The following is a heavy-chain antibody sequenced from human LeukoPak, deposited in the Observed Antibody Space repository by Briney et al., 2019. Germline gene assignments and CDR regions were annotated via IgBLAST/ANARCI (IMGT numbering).Heavy chain of an antibody. CDR2: ISSSSSYI. D-gene: IGHD4-17*01. J-gene: IGHJ4*02. Sequence: GGSLRLSCAASGFTFSSYSMNWVRQAPGKGLEWVSSISSSSSYIYYADSVKGRFTISRDNSKNTLYLQMNSLRAEDTAVYYCAKQVYGDYLPGYWGQGTLVTVSS. CDR3: AKQVYGDYLPGY. V-gene: IGHV3-21*04. CDR1: GFTFSSYS.